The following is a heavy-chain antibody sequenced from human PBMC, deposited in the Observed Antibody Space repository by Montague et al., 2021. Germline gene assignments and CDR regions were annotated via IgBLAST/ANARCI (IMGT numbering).Heavy chain of an antibody. D-gene: IGHD2-2*01. V-gene: IGHV4-59*01. CDR2: VYYSGAT. J-gene: IGHJ1*01. CDR3: ARQGCYVSGGFFI. Sequence: SETLSLTCSVSGDSISGWYWSWIRQPPGKGLEWIGSVYYSGATNYNPSLKSRVTMSADTSKNQVSLKVNSVTAADTAVYYCARQGCYVSGGFFIWGLGTLVTVSS. CDR1: GDSISGWY.